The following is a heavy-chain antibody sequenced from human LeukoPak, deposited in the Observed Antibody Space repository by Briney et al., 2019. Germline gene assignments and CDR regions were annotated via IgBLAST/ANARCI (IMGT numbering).Heavy chain of an antibody. CDR3: ARVDGSGPNAPNDC. V-gene: IGHV1-3*01. Sequence: GASVKVFCKASRYPFTSYAMHWVRQAPGQRLEWMGWIHVGNGNTEYSQKFQGRVTITRDTPATTTYMELSSLRSEDTAVYYCARVDGSGPNAPNDCWGQGSLVTVSS. J-gene: IGHJ4*02. D-gene: IGHD3-10*01. CDR1: RYPFTSYA. CDR2: IHVGNGNT.